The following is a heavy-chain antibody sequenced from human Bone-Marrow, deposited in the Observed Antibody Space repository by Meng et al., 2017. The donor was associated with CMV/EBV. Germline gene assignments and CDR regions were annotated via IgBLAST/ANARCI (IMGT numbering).Heavy chain of an antibody. V-gene: IGHV4-61*02. CDR3: ARGGSGWYGGIWSFDY. CDR2: IYTSGST. Sequence: QVQLQESGPGLVKPSXXLSLTCXVSGGSISSGSYYWSWIRQPAGKGLEWIGRIYTSGSTNYNPSLKSRVTMSVDTSKNQFSLKLSSVTAADTAVYYCARGGSGWYGGIWSFDYWGQGTLVTVSS. CDR1: GGSISSGSYY. D-gene: IGHD6-19*01. J-gene: IGHJ4*02.